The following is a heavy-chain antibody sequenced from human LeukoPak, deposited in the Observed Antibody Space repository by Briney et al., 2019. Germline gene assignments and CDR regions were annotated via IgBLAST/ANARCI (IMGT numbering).Heavy chain of an antibody. CDR2: INHSGST. J-gene: IGHJ3*02. CDR3: ARRSGRDAFDI. D-gene: IGHD1-14*01. Sequence: SETLSLTCAVYGGSFSGYYWSWIRQPPGKGLEWIGEINHSGSTNYNPSLKSRVTMSVDTSKNQFSLKLSSVTAADTAVYYCARRSGRDAFDIWGQGTMVTVSS. CDR1: GGSFSGYY. V-gene: IGHV4-34*01.